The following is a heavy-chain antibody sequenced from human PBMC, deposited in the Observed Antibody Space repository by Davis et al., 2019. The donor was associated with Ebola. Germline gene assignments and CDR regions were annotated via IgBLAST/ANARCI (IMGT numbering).Heavy chain of an antibody. D-gene: IGHD6-6*01. CDR2: IYHSGST. Sequence: MPSETLSLTCTVSGYSISSGYYWGWIRQPPGKGLEWIGSIYHSGSTYYNPSLKSRVTISVDTSKNQFSLKLSSVTAADTAVYYCARESGFIAARFDYWGQGTLVTVSS. V-gene: IGHV4-38-2*02. CDR1: GYSISSGYY. J-gene: IGHJ4*02. CDR3: ARESGFIAARFDY.